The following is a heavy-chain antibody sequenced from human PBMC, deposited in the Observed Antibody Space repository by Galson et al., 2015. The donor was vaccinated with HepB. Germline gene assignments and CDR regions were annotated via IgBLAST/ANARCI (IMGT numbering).Heavy chain of an antibody. J-gene: IGHJ3*02. CDR2: ISSSSSYI. Sequence: SLRLSCAASGFTFSSYSMNWVRQAPGKGLEWVSSISSSSSYIYYADSVKGRFTISRDNAKNSLYLQMNSLRAEDTAVYYCARDRDSSRTFDIWGQGTMVTVSS. V-gene: IGHV3-21*01. CDR3: ARDRDSSRTFDI. D-gene: IGHD6-13*01. CDR1: GFTFSSYS.